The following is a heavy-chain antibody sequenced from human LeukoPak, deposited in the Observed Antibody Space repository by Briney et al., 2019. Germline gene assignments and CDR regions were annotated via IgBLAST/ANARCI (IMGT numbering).Heavy chain of an antibody. CDR3: ARGQLYYYDSSTPWD. CDR2: INPNSGGT. J-gene: IGHJ4*02. Sequence: ASVKVSCKASGYTFTGYYMHWVRQAPGQGLEWMGRINPNSGGTNYAQKFQGRVTMTRDTSISTAYMELSRLRSDDTAVYYCARGQLYYYDSSTPWDWGQGTLITVSS. D-gene: IGHD3-22*01. V-gene: IGHV1-2*06. CDR1: GYTFTGYY.